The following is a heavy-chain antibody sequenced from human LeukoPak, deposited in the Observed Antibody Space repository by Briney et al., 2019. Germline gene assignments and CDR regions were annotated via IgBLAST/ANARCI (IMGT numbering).Heavy chain of an antibody. CDR1: GFTFSTYA. V-gene: IGHV3-23*01. J-gene: IGHJ4*01. CDR3: TKSLRSVVVTAIDC. CDR2: ISGSGGST. Sequence: GGSLRLSCVASGFTFSTYAMSWVRQAPGKGLEWLSAISGSGGSTYYADSVKGRFSISRDNSKNTLYLQMNSLRAEDTAVYYCTKSLRSVVVTAIDCWGLGALVTVSS. D-gene: IGHD2-21*02.